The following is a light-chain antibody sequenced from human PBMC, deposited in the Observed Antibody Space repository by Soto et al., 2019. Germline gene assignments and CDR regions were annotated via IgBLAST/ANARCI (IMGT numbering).Light chain of an antibody. CDR1: SSDVGGYNY. CDR2: EVS. V-gene: IGLV2-8*01. CDR3: SSYAGSHFGYV. J-gene: IGLJ1*01. Sequence: QSALTQPPSASGSPGQSVTISCTGTSSDVGGYNYVSWYQQHPGKAPKLMIYEVSKRPSGVPDRFSGSKSGNTAPLTVSGLQAEDEADYYCSSYAGSHFGYVFGTGTKVTVL.